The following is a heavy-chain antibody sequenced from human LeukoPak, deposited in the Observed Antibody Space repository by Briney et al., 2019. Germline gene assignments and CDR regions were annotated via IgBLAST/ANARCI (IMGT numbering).Heavy chain of an antibody. D-gene: IGHD3-22*01. CDR1: GYTFTGYY. Sequence: ASVKVSCKASGYTFTGYYMHWVRQAPGQGLEWMGWINPNSGGTNYAQKFQGRVTMTRDTSISTAYMELSRLRSDDTAVYYCARNTYYYGSSGYEGPDYWGQGTLVTVSS. V-gene: IGHV1-2*02. CDR2: INPNSGGT. J-gene: IGHJ4*02. CDR3: ARNTYYYGSSGYEGPDY.